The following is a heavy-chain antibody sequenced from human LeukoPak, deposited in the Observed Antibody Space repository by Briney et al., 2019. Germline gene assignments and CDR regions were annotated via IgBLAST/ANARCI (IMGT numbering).Heavy chain of an antibody. D-gene: IGHD3-22*01. CDR2: ISAYNGNT. Sequence: ASVKVSCKASGYTFTSYGISWVRQAPGQGLEWMGWISAYNGNTNYAQKLQGRVTMTTDTSTSTAYMELRSLRSDDTAVYYCAADPLVVVRDDAFDIWGQGTMVTVPS. J-gene: IGHJ3*02. CDR1: GYTFTSYG. CDR3: AADPLVVVRDDAFDI. V-gene: IGHV1-18*01.